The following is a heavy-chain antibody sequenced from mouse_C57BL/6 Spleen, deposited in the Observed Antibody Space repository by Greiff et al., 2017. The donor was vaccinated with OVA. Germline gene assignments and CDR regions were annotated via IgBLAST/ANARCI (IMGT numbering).Heavy chain of an antibody. V-gene: IGHV1-55*01. CDR2: IYPGSGST. CDR1: GYTFTSYW. CDR3: AIDSSGYLDY. Sequence: VQLQQPGAELVKPGASVKMSCKASGYTFTSYWITWVKQRPGQGLEWIGDIYPGSGSTNSNEKFKSKATLTVDTASITAYMQLSSLTSEDSAVXYCAIDSSGYLDYWGQGTTLTVSS. J-gene: IGHJ2*01. D-gene: IGHD3-2*02.